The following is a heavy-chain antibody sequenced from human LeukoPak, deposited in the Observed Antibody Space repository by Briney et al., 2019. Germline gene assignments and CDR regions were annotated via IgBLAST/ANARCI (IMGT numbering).Heavy chain of an antibody. CDR3: ARGNGWHDY. CDR1: RGSIVGYF. V-gene: IGHV4-59*01. Sequence: SETLSLTCTVSRGSIVGYFWTWVRQPPGKGLECIGNIRFSGATSYNPSLESRVTISVDSSKSQIFLNLRSVTAADTAVYYCARGNGWHDYWGQGTLVTVSS. CDR2: IRFSGAT. J-gene: IGHJ4*02. D-gene: IGHD6-19*01.